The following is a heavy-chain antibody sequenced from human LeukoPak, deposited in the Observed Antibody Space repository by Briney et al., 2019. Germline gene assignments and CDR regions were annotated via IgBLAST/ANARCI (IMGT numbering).Heavy chain of an antibody. CDR3: AKDFHRLGEFDAFDI. V-gene: IGHV3-30*04. Sequence: GGSLRLSCAASGFTFSSYVMHWVRQAPGKGLEWVAVISYDGSNKYYADSVKGRFTISRDNAKNSLYLQMNSLRAEDTALYYCAKDFHRLGEFDAFDIWGQGTMVTVSS. CDR1: GFTFSSYV. CDR2: ISYDGSNK. D-gene: IGHD3-16*01. J-gene: IGHJ3*02.